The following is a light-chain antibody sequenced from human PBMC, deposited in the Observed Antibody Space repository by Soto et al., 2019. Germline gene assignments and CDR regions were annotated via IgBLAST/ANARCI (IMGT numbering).Light chain of an antibody. J-gene: IGKJ1*01. CDR2: GAS. CDR1: QSVSSN. CDR3: QQYNNWLRT. Sequence: EIVMTQSPATLSVSPGERATLSCRASQSVSSNLAWYQQKPGQPPRLLIYGASTRATGIPARFSGSGSGTEFTLTISSLQSEDFAVYYCQQYNNWLRTFGQGTKVEIK. V-gene: IGKV3-15*01.